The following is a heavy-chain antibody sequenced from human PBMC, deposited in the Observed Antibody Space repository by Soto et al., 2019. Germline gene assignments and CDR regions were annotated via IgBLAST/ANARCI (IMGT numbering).Heavy chain of an antibody. V-gene: IGHV3-30-3*01. CDR3: ARVIPYYDFWSGYHDYYYYGMDV. D-gene: IGHD3-3*01. Sequence: GGSLRLSCAASGFTFSSYDMHWVHQAPGKGLAWVALISYDGSNQYYADSVKGRFTISRDNAKNSLYLQMNSLRAEDTAVYYCARVIPYYDFWSGYHDYYYYGMDVWGQGTTVTVSS. J-gene: IGHJ6*02. CDR2: ISYDGSNQ. CDR1: GFTFSSYD.